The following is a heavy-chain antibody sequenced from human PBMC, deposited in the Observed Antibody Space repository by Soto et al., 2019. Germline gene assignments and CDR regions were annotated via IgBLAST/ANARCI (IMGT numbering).Heavy chain of an antibody. CDR2: INPNSGGT. Sequence: ASVKVSCKASGYTFTGYYMHWVRQAPGQGLEWMGWINPNSGGTNYAQKFQGWVTMTRDTSISTAYMELSRLRSDDTAVYYCARDRGGDFWSGKKGGMDVWRQRTTVTVSS. CDR1: GYTFTGYY. D-gene: IGHD3-3*01. CDR3: ARDRGGDFWSGKKGGMDV. J-gene: IGHJ6*02. V-gene: IGHV1-2*04.